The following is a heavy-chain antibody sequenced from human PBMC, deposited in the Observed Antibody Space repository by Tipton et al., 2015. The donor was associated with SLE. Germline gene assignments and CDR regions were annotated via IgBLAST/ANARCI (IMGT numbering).Heavy chain of an antibody. CDR3: ARETGDDAFDI. J-gene: IGHJ3*02. Sequence: TLSLTCAVSGGSISGGSYYWSWIRQPAGKGLEWIGYIYTGGSTNYNPSLKSRVTISVDTSKNQFSLKLTSVTAADTAVYYCARETGDDAFDIWGQGTMVTVSS. V-gene: IGHV4-61*09. CDR2: IYTGGST. D-gene: IGHD7-27*01. CDR1: GGSISGGSYY.